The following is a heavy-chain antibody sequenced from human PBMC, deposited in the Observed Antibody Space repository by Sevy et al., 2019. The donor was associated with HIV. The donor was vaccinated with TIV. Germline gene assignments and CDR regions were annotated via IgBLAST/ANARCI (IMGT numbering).Heavy chain of an antibody. D-gene: IGHD5-18*01. CDR3: VGPQLTYMNGWHYLDY. CDR2: INYSGIT. CDR1: GASIRSSGYD. Sequence: SETLSLTCTVSGASIRSSGYDWGWIRQPPGKGLEWIASINYSGITFHNPSLKSRVTISADMSKNQFSLRLSSVTAADSSIYFCVGPQLTYMNGWHYLDYWGQGTVVTVSS. J-gene: IGHJ4*02. V-gene: IGHV4-39*01.